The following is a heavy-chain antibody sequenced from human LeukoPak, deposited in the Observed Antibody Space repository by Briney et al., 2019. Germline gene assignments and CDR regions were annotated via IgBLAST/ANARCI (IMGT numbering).Heavy chain of an antibody. CDR3: ARHFAYSSSSYFDY. J-gene: IGHJ4*02. D-gene: IGHD6-6*01. V-gene: IGHV4-59*08. CDR2: VYYTGST. Sequence: SETLSPTCSVSGGSVSNYYWSWIRQPPGKGLEWIGYVYYTGSTNYNPSLKSRVTMFEDKSKNQFSLRLYSVTVADTAVYYCARHFAYSSSSYFDYWGQGSLVTVSS. CDR1: GGSVSNYY.